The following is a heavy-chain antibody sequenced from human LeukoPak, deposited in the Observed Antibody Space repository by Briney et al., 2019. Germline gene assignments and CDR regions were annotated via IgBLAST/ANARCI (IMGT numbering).Heavy chain of an antibody. CDR1: GFTFSSYW. Sequence: GGSLRLSCAASGFTFSSYWMSWVRQAPGKGLEWVANVKQDGSEKYYVDSVKGRFTISRDNAKNSLYLQMNSLRAEDTAEYYRARARIAAASPISDYWGQGTLVTVSS. D-gene: IGHD6-13*01. V-gene: IGHV3-7*01. CDR3: ARARIAAASPISDY. CDR2: VKQDGSEK. J-gene: IGHJ4*02.